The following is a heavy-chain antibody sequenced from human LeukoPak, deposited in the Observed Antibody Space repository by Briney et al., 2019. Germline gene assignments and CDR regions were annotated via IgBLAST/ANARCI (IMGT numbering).Heavy chain of an antibody. J-gene: IGHJ4*02. V-gene: IGHV1-2*02. D-gene: IGHD2-21*02. Sequence: ASVKVSCKASGYTFTDHYMHWVRQAPGQGLEWMGFINPKTGATRYAQKFQGSITVTRDTSVNTAYMELSGLGPDDTAMYYCVRVAYCGANCHYYVDSWGQGTLVTVSS. CDR1: GYTFTDHY. CDR3: VRVAYCGANCHYYVDS. CDR2: INPKTGAT.